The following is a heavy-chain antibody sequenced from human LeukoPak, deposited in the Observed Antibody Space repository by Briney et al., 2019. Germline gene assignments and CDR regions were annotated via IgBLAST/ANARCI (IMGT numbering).Heavy chain of an antibody. CDR2: INGGGDAT. D-gene: IGHD2-2*01. CDR3: ARCTASCYANAFDV. Sequence: GGSLRLSCAASGFSFNNNAMSWVRQAPGKGLEWVSAINGGGDATEYADSVKGRFTISRDNSKKTLYLQMNSLRPEDTAVYYCARCTASCYANAFDVWGQGTLLTDSS. CDR1: GFSFNNNA. J-gene: IGHJ3*01. V-gene: IGHV3-23*01.